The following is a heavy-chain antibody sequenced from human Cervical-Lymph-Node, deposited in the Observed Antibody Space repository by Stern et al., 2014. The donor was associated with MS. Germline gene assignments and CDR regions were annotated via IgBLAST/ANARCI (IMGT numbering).Heavy chain of an antibody. J-gene: IGHJ5*02. CDR2: ISRTGDTI. CDR1: GFSFSDYS. D-gene: IGHD3-10*01. Sequence: VHLVESGGGLVKPGGSLRLSCAASGFSFSDYSMSWTRQAPGKGLEWVSHISRTGDTIYYADYVTGRSTISRDNAKDSVYLHMNSLRAEDTAVYYCARGTVWFGELLESWGQGTLVAVSS. CDR3: ARGTVWFGELLES. V-gene: IGHV3-11*01.